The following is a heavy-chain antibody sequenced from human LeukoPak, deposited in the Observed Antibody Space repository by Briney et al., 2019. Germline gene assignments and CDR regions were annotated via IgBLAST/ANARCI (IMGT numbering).Heavy chain of an antibody. CDR1: GFTFSSYA. V-gene: IGHV3-23*01. Sequence: QPGGSLRLSCTASGFTFSSYAMNWVRQAPGKGLEWVSGIGAGGTFTYYADSVKGRFTIFRDNSRNTLYLQMSSLRAEDTAVYYCVSSKIRYFDWSYNWFDPWGQGTLVTVSS. D-gene: IGHD3-9*01. J-gene: IGHJ5*02. CDR2: IGAGGTFT. CDR3: VSSKIRYFDWSYNWFDP.